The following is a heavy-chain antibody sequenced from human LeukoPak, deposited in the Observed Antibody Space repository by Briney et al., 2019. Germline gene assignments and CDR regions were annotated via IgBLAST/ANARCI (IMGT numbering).Heavy chain of an antibody. J-gene: IGHJ5*02. CDR3: AKDRIRTLAAAGTGWFDP. D-gene: IGHD6-13*01. CDR2: IRYDGSNK. CDR1: GITFSSYG. V-gene: IGHV3-30*02. Sequence: GGSLRLSCAASGITFSSYGMHWVRQAPGKGLEWVAFIRYDGSNKYYADSVKGRFTISRDNSKNTLYLQMNSLRAEDTAVYYCAKDRIRTLAAAGTGWFDPWSQGTLVTVSS.